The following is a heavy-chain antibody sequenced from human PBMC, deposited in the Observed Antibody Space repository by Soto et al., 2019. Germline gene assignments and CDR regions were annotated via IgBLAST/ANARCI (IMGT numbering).Heavy chain of an antibody. Sequence: PSETLSLTCAVYGGSFRDHYWSWIRQTPGKGLEWIGEINHSGSTNYNPSFKSRVTISVDTSKNRFSLSLNSVTASDTAVYFCVSQRTTVPTQAYFDYWGPAALVTVSS. CDR2: INHSGST. V-gene: IGHV4-34*01. CDR3: VSQRTTVPTQAYFDY. D-gene: IGHD4-17*01. J-gene: IGHJ4*02. CDR1: GGSFRDHY.